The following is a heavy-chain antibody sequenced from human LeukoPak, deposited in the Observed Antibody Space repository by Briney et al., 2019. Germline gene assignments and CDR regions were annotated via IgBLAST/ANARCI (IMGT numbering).Heavy chain of an antibody. J-gene: IGHJ4*02. Sequence: SETLSLTCTVSGGSISSSSYYWGWIRQPPGKGLEWIGSIYYSGSTYYNPSLKSRVTISVDTPKNQFSLKLSSVTAADTAVYYCARHGLLLRYYLFDYWGQGTLVTVSS. D-gene: IGHD3-16*01. CDR3: ARHGLLLRYYLFDY. CDR1: GGSISSSSYY. V-gene: IGHV4-39*01. CDR2: IYYSGST.